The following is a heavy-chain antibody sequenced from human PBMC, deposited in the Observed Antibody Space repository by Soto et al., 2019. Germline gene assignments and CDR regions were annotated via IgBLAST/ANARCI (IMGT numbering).Heavy chain of an antibody. J-gene: IGHJ6*02. CDR3: ARLVPPAEKYGMDV. V-gene: IGHV5-51*01. CDR1: GYSFTIYW. CDR2: IYPGDSDT. Sequence: PGESLKIFCNGSGYSFTIYWIGWVLQMPGKGLDCMGIIYPGDSDTRYSPSFQGQVTISADKSISTAYLQWGSLKASDTAMYYCARLVPPAEKYGMDVCGQGTTVTFSS. D-gene: IGHD6-6*01.